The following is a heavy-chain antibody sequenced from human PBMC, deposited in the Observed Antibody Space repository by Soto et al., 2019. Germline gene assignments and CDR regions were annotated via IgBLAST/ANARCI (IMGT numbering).Heavy chain of an antibody. CDR2: IKSKTDGGTT. Sequence: SVSNAWMNWVRQAPGKGLEWVGRIKSKTDGGTTDYAAPVKGRFTISRDDSKNTLYLQMNSLKTEDTAVYYCTTGEGYYDYGWGSGEDYWGQGTLVTVSS. D-gene: IGHD3-16*01. CDR3: TTGEGYYDYGWGSGEDY. V-gene: IGHV3-15*07. J-gene: IGHJ4*02. CDR1: SVSNAW.